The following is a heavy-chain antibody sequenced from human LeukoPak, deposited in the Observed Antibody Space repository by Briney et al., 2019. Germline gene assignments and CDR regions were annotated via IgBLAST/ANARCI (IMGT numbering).Heavy chain of an antibody. CDR2: VFHNGST. CDR1: GGSISRNTW. CDR3: ASYCGTDCYSGPPHAFDV. V-gene: IGHV4-4*02. J-gene: IGHJ3*01. Sequence: SETLSLTCAVSGGSISRNTWWTWVRQPPGKGLEWIGEVFHNGSTNYNPSLKSRVTISIDKSKHQFSLKLNSVTAADTAVYLCASYCGTDCYSGPPHAFDVWGQGTVVTVSS. D-gene: IGHD2-21*02.